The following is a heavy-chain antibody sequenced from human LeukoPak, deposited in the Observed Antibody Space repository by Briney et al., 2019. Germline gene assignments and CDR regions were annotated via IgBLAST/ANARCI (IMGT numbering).Heavy chain of an antibody. Sequence: SLTLSCAASGFTFTNYGMHWVRQAPGKGLEWVAVISYVGSNKYYADSVKGLFTISRDNSKNTLYLQMNSQRPEDTAVYYCAKDVGYDYGHYYYMDVWGQGTTVAVSS. D-gene: IGHD5-12*01. J-gene: IGHJ6*02. CDR1: GFTFTNYG. V-gene: IGHV3-30*18. CDR3: AKDVGYDYGHYYYMDV. CDR2: ISYVGSNK.